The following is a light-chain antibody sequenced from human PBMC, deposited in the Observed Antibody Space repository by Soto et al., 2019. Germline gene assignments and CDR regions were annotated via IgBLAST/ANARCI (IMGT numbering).Light chain of an antibody. CDR1: SGSIASKY. V-gene: IGLV6-57*01. Sequence: NFMLTQPHSVSESPGKTVTISCTRSSGSIASKYVQWYQQRPGSSPIIVIYENNQRPSGVPDRFSGSIDSSSNSASLTISGLKTEDEAAYYCQSYDSTSVVFGGGTKVTVL. CDR3: QSYDSTSVV. J-gene: IGLJ2*01. CDR2: ENN.